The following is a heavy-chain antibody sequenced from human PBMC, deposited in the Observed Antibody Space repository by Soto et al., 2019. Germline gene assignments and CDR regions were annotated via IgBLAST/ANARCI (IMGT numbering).Heavy chain of an antibody. Sequence: EVQLVESGGGLVKPGGSLRLSCAASGFTFSSHSVNWVRQAPGKGLEWVSCITATSSFIYYADSVKGRFTISRYNAKHSLYLQMDSLRVEDTAVYYCARGAVVGIGYFDLWGRGTLVTVSS. D-gene: IGHD6-19*01. CDR3: ARGAVVGIGYFDL. J-gene: IGHJ2*01. CDR1: GFTFSSHS. V-gene: IGHV3-21*01. CDR2: ITATSSFI.